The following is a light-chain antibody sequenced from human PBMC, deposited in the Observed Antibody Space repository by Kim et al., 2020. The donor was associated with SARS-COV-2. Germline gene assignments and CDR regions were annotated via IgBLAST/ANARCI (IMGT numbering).Light chain of an antibody. CDR3: LQHDSYPLT. V-gene: IGKV1-17*03. CDR2: AAS. Sequence: ASVGDRVTITCRASQCFLTYLAWFQQKPGQVPKRLIYAASTLQSGVPSRFSGSGSGTEFTLTINSLQPEDFATYYCLQHDSYPLTFGGGTKVDIK. J-gene: IGKJ4*01. CDR1: QCFLTY.